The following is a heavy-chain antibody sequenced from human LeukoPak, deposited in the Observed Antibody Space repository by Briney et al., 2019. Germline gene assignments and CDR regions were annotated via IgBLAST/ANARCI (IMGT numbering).Heavy chain of an antibody. V-gene: IGHV4-59*12. D-gene: IGHD1-26*01. CDR3: AKGSGSYLYYFDY. J-gene: IGHJ4*02. CDR2: IYYSGST. Sequence: SETLSLTCTVSGGSISSYYWSWIRQPPGKGLEWIGYIYYSGSTNYNPSLKSRVTISVDTSKNQFSLKLSSVTAADTAVYYCAKGSGSYLYYFDYWGQGTLVTVSS. CDR1: GGSISSYY.